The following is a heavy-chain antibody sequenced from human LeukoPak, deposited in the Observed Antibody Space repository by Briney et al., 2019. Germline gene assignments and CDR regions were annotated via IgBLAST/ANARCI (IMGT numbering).Heavy chain of an antibody. Sequence: ASVKVSCKASGYTFTGDYMHWVRQAPGQGLEWMGWINPNSGGTNYEQKFQGRVTMTRDTSISTAYMELSRLRSDDTAVYYCATSWKRITMVRGVIAFFPFGYWGQGTLVTVSS. D-gene: IGHD3-10*01. CDR1: GYTFTGDY. J-gene: IGHJ4*02. CDR3: ATSWKRITMVRGVIAFFPFGY. CDR2: INPNSGGT. V-gene: IGHV1-2*02.